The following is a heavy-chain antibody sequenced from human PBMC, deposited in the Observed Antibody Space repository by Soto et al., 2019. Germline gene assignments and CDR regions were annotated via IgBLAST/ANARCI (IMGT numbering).Heavy chain of an antibody. J-gene: IGHJ6*03. Sequence: PGGSLRLSCAASGFTFSNAWMSWVRQAPGKGLEWVGRIKSKTDGGTTDYAAPVKGRFTISRDDSKNTLYLQMNSLKTEDTAVYYCTTDPVTTPFSDYYYYYMDVWGKGTTVTVSS. V-gene: IGHV3-15*01. D-gene: IGHD4-4*01. CDR1: GFTFSNAW. CDR3: TTDPVTTPFSDYYYYYMDV. CDR2: IKSKTDGGTT.